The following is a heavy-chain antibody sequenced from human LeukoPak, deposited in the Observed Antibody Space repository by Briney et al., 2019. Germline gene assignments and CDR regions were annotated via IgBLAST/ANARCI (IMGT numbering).Heavy chain of an antibody. J-gene: IGHJ4*02. CDR3: ARGVPAAVYYFDY. V-gene: IGHV4-38-2*02. CDR2: IYTSGST. D-gene: IGHD2-2*01. Sequence: KPSETLSLTCTVSGYSLRSGYYWGWIRRPPGKGLEWIGRIYTSGSTNYNPSLKSRVTMSVDTSKNQFSLKLSSVTAADTAVYYCARGVPAAVYYFDYWGQGTLVTVSS. CDR1: GYSLRSGYY.